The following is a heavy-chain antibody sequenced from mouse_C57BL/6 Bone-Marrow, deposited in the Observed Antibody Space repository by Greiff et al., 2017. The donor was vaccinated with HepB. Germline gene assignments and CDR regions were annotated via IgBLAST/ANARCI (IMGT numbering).Heavy chain of an antibody. CDR3: ARPGYYGSSYGFAY. CDR1: GFTFSDYG. Sequence: VQVVESGGGLVKPGGSLKLSCAASGFTFSDYGMHWVRQAPEKGLEWVAYISSGSSTIYYADTVKGRFTISRDNAKNTLFLQMTSLRSEDTAMYYCARPGYYGSSYGFAYWGQGTLVTVSA. D-gene: IGHD1-1*01. CDR2: ISSGSSTI. V-gene: IGHV5-17*01. J-gene: IGHJ3*01.